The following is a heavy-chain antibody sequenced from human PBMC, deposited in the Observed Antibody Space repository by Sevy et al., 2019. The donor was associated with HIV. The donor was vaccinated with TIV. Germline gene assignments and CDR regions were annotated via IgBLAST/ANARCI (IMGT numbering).Heavy chain of an antibody. D-gene: IGHD3-22*01. CDR1: GFTFSSYA. Sequence: GGSLRLSCAASGFTFSSYAMSWVRQAPGKGLEWVSAISGSGGSTYYADSVKRRFTISRDNSKNTLYLQMNSLRAEDTAVYYCAKEPNYYDISGYYPVGEYFQHWGQGTLVTVSS. CDR3: AKEPNYYDISGYYPVGEYFQH. V-gene: IGHV3-23*01. CDR2: ISGSGGST. J-gene: IGHJ1*01.